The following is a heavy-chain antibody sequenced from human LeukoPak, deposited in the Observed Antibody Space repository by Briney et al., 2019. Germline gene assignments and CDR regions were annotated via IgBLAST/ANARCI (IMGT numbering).Heavy chain of an antibody. D-gene: IGHD2-21*02. CDR3: ANYSGGHPTNMWVVTGFWFGP. CDR1: GYTFTSYG. CDR2: ISAYNGNT. Sequence: ASVKVSCKASGYTFTSYGISWVRQAPGQGLEWMGWISAYNGNTNYAQKLQGRVTMTTDTSTSTAYMALRSLRTDDTAVYYSANYSGGHPTNMWVVTGFWFGPWGQGTLVTVSS. V-gene: IGHV1-18*01. J-gene: IGHJ5*02.